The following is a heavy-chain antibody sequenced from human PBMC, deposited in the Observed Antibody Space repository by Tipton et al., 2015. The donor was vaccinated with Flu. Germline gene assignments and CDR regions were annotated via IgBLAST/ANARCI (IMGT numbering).Heavy chain of an antibody. CDR2: TYYRSKWYS. J-gene: IGHJ4*02. Sequence: GLVKPSQTHSLTCAISGDSVSSDSGAWNWIRQSPSRGLEWLGRTYYRSKWYSEYAVSVESRISINPDTSKNQFSLQLNSVTPEDTAVYYCASRRYDYWGQGILVTVS. V-gene: IGHV6-1*01. CDR3: ASRRYDY. CDR1: GDSVSSDSGA.